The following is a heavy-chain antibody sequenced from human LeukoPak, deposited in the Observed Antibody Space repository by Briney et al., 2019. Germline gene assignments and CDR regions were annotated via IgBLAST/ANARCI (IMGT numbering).Heavy chain of an antibody. J-gene: IGHJ4*02. D-gene: IGHD5-18*01. V-gene: IGHV1-18*01. CDR2: ISAYNGNT. Sequence: ASVKVSCKASGYTFTSYGISWVRQAPGQGLEWMGWISAYNGNTNYAQKLQGRVTMTTDTSTSTAYMELRSLRSDDTAVYYCARTNVNPAMVTQDDYWGQGTLVTVSS. CDR1: GYTFTSYG. CDR3: ARTNVNPAMVTQDDY.